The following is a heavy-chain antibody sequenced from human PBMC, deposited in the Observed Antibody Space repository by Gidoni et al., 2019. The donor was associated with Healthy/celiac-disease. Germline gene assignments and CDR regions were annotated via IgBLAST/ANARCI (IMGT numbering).Heavy chain of an antibody. D-gene: IGHD6-13*01. Sequence: EVQLLESGGGLVQPGGSLRLSCAASGFTFSSYAMSWVRQAPGKGLGWVSGISGSGGSTYYADSVKGRFTISRDNSKNTLYLQMNSLRAEDTAVYYCAKEADYSSPKGGAFDIWGQGTMVTVSS. CDR3: AKEADYSSPKGGAFDI. J-gene: IGHJ3*02. CDR2: ISGSGGST. V-gene: IGHV3-23*01. CDR1: GFTFSSYA.